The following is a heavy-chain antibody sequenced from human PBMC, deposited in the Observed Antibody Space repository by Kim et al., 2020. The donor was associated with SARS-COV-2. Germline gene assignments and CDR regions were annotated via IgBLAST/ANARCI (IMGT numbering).Heavy chain of an antibody. J-gene: IGHJ6*02. CDR1: GFTFSNYG. CDR3: AKDTARLGYSYGFYYYYYGMDV. V-gene: IGHV3-30*18. CDR2: ISYDGSNK. Sequence: GGSLRLSCAASGFTFSNYGMHWVRQAPGKGLEWVAVISYDGSNKYYADSVKGRFTISRDNSKNTLYLQMNSLRAEDTAVYYCAKDTARLGYSYGFYYYYYGMDVWGQGTTVTVSS. D-gene: IGHD5-18*01.